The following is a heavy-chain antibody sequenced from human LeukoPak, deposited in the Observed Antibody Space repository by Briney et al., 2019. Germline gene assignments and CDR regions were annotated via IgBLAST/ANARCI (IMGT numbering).Heavy chain of an antibody. D-gene: IGHD3-9*01. CDR1: GGSIGTYY. CDR3: TNILILTGYFYDY. Sequence: SETLSLTCTVSGGSIGTYYWSWIRQSPGKGLEWIGSIYYSGSTYYNPSLKSRVTISIDTSKNQFSLKLSSMTAADTAVYYCTNILILTGYFYDYWGQGTLVTVSS. V-gene: IGHV4-39*07. J-gene: IGHJ4*02. CDR2: IYYSGST.